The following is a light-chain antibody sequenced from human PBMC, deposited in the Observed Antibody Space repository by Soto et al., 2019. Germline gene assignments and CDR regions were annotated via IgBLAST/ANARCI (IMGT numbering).Light chain of an antibody. Sequence: DIQVTQSPSSVCASVGDRVTMTCRASQDIKNWLAWYQQKPGKAPKLRMYTTSNLQSGVPSRFSGSGSGTDFTLTISSLQPEDFATYYCQPANSFPLTFGGGTKVEIK. CDR3: QPANSFPLT. V-gene: IGKV1D-12*01. CDR2: TTS. J-gene: IGKJ4*01. CDR1: QDIKNW.